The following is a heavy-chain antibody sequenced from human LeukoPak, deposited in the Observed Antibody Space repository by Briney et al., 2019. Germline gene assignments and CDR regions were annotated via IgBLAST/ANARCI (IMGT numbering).Heavy chain of an antibody. J-gene: IGHJ4*02. D-gene: IGHD1-26*01. CDR3: ARGQSWAFDY. CDR1: GFTFSGYW. CDR2: MKQDGSEK. Sequence: GGSLRLSCAASGFTFSGYWMSWVRQGPGKGLEWVANMKQDGSEKYYVDSVKGRFTFSRDNAKNSVSLQMNSLRAEDTAVYYCARGQSWAFDYWGQGTLVTVSS. V-gene: IGHV3-7*05.